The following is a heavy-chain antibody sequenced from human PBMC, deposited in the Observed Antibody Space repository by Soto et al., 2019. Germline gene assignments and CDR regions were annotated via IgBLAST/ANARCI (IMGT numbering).Heavy chain of an antibody. D-gene: IGHD2-2*01. CDR3: ARGPAHQYCSSTSCYFYYGMDV. J-gene: IGHJ6*02. Sequence: PSQTLSLTCAISGDSVSSNSAAWNWIRQSPSRGLEWLGRTYYRSKWYNDYAVSVKSRITINPDTSKNQFSLQLNSVTPEDTAVYYCARGPAHQYCSSTSCYFYYGMDVWGQGTTVTVSS. V-gene: IGHV6-1*01. CDR1: GDSVSSNSAA. CDR2: TYYRSKWYN.